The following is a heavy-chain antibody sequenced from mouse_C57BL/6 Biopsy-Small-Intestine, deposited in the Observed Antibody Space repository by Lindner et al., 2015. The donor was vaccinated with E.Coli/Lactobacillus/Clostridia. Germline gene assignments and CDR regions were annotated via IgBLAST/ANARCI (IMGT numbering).Heavy chain of an antibody. CDR1: GFSFNTYA. V-gene: IGHV10-1*01. CDR2: IRSKSNNYAT. Sequence: VQLQESGGGLVQPKGSLKLSCAASGFSFNTYAMNWVRQAPGKGLEWVARIRSKSNNYATYYADSVKDRFTISRDDSESMLSLQMNNLKTEDTAMYYCVRHEDSKRITDWYFDVWGTGTTVTVSS. CDR3: VRHEDSKRITDWYFDV. D-gene: IGHD1-1*01. J-gene: IGHJ1*03.